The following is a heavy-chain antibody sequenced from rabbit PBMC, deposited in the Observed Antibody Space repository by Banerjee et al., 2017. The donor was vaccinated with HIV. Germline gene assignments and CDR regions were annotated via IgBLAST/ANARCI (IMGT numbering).Heavy chain of an antibody. CDR1: GFSFSLKYV. Sequence: QEQLEESGGDLVKPEGSLTLTCTASGFSFSLKYVMCWVRQAPGKGPEWIACIDAGSTGNTYYVSWAKGRFTISSDNAQQTVDLQMNSLTAADTATYFCARGWDDYGADGGYYFNLWGPGTLVTVS. CDR3: ARGWDDYGADGGYYFNL. V-gene: IGHV1S45*01. J-gene: IGHJ4*01. CDR2: IDAGSTGNT. D-gene: IGHD2-1*01.